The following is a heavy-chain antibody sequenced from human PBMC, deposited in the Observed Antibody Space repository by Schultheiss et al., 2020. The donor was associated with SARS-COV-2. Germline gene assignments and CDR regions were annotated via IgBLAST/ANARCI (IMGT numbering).Heavy chain of an antibody. Sequence: GGSLRLSCAASGFTFSSYAMSWVRQAPGKGLEWVSAISGSGGSTYYADSVKGRFTISRDNSKNTLYLQMNSLRAEDTAVYYCAKLPSWNYHNPRINWFDPWGQGTLVTVSS. CDR3: AKLPSWNYHNPRINWFDP. J-gene: IGHJ5*02. D-gene: IGHD1-7*01. CDR2: ISGSGGST. V-gene: IGHV3-23*01. CDR1: GFTFSSYA.